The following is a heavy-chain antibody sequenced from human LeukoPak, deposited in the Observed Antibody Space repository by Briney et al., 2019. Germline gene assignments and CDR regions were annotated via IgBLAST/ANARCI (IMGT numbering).Heavy chain of an antibody. V-gene: IGHV4-59*01. CDR1: GGSISSYY. CDR3: ARGRDSSGWQADY. J-gene: IGHJ4*02. CDR2: IYYSGST. D-gene: IGHD6-19*01. Sequence: SETLSLTCTVSGGSISSYYWGWIRQPPGKGLEWIGYIYYSGSTNYNPSLKSRVTISVDTSKNQFSLKLSSVTAADTAVYYCARGRDSSGWQADYWGQGTLVTVSS.